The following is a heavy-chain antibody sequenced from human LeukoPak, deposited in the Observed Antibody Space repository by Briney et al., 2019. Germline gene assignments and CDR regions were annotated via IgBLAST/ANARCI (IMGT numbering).Heavy chain of an antibody. J-gene: IGHJ5*02. V-gene: IGHV5-10-1*01. Sequence: GESLRISCKGSGYSFTSYWISWVRQMPGKGLGWMGRIDLSDSYTNYSPSFQGHVTISADKSISTAYLQWSSLKASDTAMYYCARPLVVRGVIENWFDPWGQGTLVTVSS. D-gene: IGHD3-10*01. CDR1: GYSFTSYW. CDR2: IDLSDSYT. CDR3: ARPLVVRGVIENWFDP.